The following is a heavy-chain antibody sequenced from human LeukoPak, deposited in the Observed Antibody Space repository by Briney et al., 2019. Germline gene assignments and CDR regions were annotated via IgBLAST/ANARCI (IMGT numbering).Heavy chain of an antibody. CDR1: GFTFSSYA. CDR3: ARVSTVRTYYYYYYMDV. J-gene: IGHJ6*03. Sequence: GRSLRLSCAASGFTFSSYAMHWVRQAPGKGLEWVAVISYDGSNKYYADSVKGRFTISRDNSKNTLYLQMNSLRAEDTAVYYCARVSTVRTYYYYYYMDVWGKGTTVTVSS. V-gene: IGHV3-30*04. CDR2: ISYDGSNK. D-gene: IGHD4-17*01.